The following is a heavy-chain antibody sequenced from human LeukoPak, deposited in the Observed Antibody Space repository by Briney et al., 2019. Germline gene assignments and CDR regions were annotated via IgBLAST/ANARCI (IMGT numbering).Heavy chain of an antibody. V-gene: IGHV5-51*01. CDR3: ARLDRGYSYGYPYGY. CDR1: GYSFTSYW. Sequence: GESLKISCKGSGYSFTSYWIGWVRQMPGEGLEWMGIIYPGDSDTRYSPSFQGQVTISADKSISTAYLQWSSLKASDTAMYYCARLDRGYSYGYPYGYWGQGTPVTVSS. CDR2: IYPGDSDT. D-gene: IGHD5-18*01. J-gene: IGHJ4*02.